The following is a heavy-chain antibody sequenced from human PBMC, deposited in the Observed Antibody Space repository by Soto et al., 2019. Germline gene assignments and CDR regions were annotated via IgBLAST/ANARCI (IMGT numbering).Heavy chain of an antibody. CDR3: ARPEGYCTSSSCIGWFDP. J-gene: IGHJ5*02. CDR2: VSGSGGST. D-gene: IGHD2-2*01. CDR1: GFSFSSYA. Sequence: EVLLLDSGGGLVQPGGSLRLSCAASGFSFSSYAMSWVRQAPGKGLEWVSAVSGSGGSTHYADSVKGRFTISRDNSKKMLYLQMNSLRAEDTAVYSCARPEGYCTSSSCIGWFDPWGQGTLVTVSS. V-gene: IGHV3-23*01.